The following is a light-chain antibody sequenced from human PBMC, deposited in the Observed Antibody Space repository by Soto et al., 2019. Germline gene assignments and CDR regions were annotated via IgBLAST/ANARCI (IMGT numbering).Light chain of an antibody. CDR2: LNSDGSH. V-gene: IGLV4-69*01. J-gene: IGLJ2*01. CDR1: SGHSIYA. Sequence: QPVLTQSPSASASLGASVKLTCTLSSGHSIYAIAWHQQQPEKGPRYLMKLNSDGSHSKGGGIPDRFSGSSSGAERYLTISSLQSEDEADYYCQTWGTGPVVFGGGTQLTVL. CDR3: QTWGTGPVV.